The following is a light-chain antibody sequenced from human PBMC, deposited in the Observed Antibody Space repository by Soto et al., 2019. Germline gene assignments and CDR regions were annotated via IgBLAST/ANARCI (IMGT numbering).Light chain of an antibody. J-gene: IGKJ1*01. V-gene: IGKV3-15*01. CDR3: QQYDDWPPG. CDR1: QSVGSN. Sequence: EVVMTQSPAAVSVSPGERVTLSCRASQSVGSNLAWYQQIPGQPPRLFIYGASTRATGVPARFSGNGSGTEFTLTISSLQSEDFAIYYCQQYDDWPPGFGQGTKVEIK. CDR2: GAS.